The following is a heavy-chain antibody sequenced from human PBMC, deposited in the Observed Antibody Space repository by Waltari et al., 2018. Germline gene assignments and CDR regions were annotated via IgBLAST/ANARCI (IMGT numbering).Heavy chain of an antibody. D-gene: IGHD1-7*01. CDR2: IRSSGGST. V-gene: IGHV3-23*01. J-gene: IGHJ4*02. CDR1: GFTFSSYS. Sequence: EVQLLESGGGLVQPGGSLRLSCAASGFTFSSYSMSWVRQAPGKGLEGVSGIRSSGGSTYYADSVKGRFTISRDNSKNTLYLQMNSLRAEDTALYYCAKDPNSRDYFDYWGQGTLVTVSS. CDR3: AKDPNSRDYFDY.